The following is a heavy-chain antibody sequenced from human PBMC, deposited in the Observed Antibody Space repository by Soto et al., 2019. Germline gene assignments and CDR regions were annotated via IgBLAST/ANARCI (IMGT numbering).Heavy chain of an antibody. CDR2: ISWDGGST. D-gene: IGHD6-19*01. Sequence: EVQLVESGGVVVQPGGSLRLSCAASGFTFDDYTMHWVRQAPGKGPEWVSLISWDGGSTYYADSVKGRFTISRDNSKNSLYLQMNSLRTEDTALYYCAKGGSGWYCVDYWGQGTLVTVSS. J-gene: IGHJ4*02. V-gene: IGHV3-43*01. CDR3: AKGGSGWYCVDY. CDR1: GFTFDDYT.